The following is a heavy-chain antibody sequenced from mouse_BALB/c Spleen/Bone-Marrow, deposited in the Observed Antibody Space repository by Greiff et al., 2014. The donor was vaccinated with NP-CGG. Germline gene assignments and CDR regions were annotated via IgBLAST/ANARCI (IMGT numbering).Heavy chain of an antibody. Sequence: EVMLVESGGGLVKPGGSPKLSCAASGFTFSDYYMYWVRQTPEKRLEWVATISDGGSYTYHPDSVKGRFTISRDNAKNNLYLQMSSLKSEDTAMYYCAREGDGAYWGQGTLVTVSA. CDR1: GFTFSDYY. J-gene: IGHJ3*01. D-gene: IGHD3-3*01. CDR3: AREGDGAY. CDR2: ISDGGSYT. V-gene: IGHV5-4*02.